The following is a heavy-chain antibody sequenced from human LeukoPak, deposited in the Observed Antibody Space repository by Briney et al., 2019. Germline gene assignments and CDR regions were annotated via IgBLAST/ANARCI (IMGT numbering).Heavy chain of an antibody. D-gene: IGHD5-12*01. V-gene: IGHV1-69*05. J-gene: IGHJ4*02. CDR1: GGTFTNFA. Sequence: SSVKVSCKASGGTFTNFAFNWVRQAPGQGLEWMGSIIPIFGTAYYAHKFQGRVTITTDESTSTAYMELSSLRSEDTAVYDCASFRGGYEGRVDYWGQGTLVTVSS. CDR3: ASFRGGYEGRVDY. CDR2: IIPIFGTA.